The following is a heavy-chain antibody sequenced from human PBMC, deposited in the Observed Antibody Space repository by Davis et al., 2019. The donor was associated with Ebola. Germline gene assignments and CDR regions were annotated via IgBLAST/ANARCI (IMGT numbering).Heavy chain of an antibody. CDR1: GGSISSGGYS. D-gene: IGHD2-2*01. Sequence: PSETLSLTCAVSGGSISSGGYSWSWIRQPPGKGLEWIGYIYHSGSTYYNPSLKSRVTISVDRSKNQFSLKLSSVTAADTAVYYCASLGVDCSSTSCQGGGYGMDVWGQGTTVTVSS. J-gene: IGHJ6*02. CDR2: IYHSGST. CDR3: ASLGVDCSSTSCQGGGYGMDV. V-gene: IGHV4-30-2*01.